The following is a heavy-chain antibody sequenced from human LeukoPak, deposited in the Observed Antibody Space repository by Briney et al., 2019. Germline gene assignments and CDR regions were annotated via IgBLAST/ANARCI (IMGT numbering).Heavy chain of an antibody. J-gene: IGHJ4*02. CDR1: GGSISSYY. Sequence: SETLSLTCTVSGGSISSYYWSWLRQPPGKGLEWIGNIYYSGSTNYNPSLKSRVTISVDTSKNQFSLKLSSVTAADTAVYYCARTGGDYYFDYWGQGTLVTVSS. CDR3: ARTGGDYYFDY. V-gene: IGHV4-59*01. D-gene: IGHD2-21*02. CDR2: IYYSGST.